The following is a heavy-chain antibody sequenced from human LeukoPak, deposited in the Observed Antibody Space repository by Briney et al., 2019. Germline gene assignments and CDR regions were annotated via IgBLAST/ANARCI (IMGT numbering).Heavy chain of an antibody. V-gene: IGHV3-23*01. CDR1: GFTFDDYA. D-gene: IGHD6-13*01. J-gene: IGHJ4*02. CDR2: ISGSGGST. Sequence: GGSLRLSCAASGFTFDDYAMSWVRQAPGKGLEWVSAISGSGGSTYYADSVKGRFTISRDNSKNTLYLQMNSLRAEDTAVYYCAKDPIQKFIAAAGDHWGQGTLVTVSS. CDR3: AKDPIQKFIAAAGDH.